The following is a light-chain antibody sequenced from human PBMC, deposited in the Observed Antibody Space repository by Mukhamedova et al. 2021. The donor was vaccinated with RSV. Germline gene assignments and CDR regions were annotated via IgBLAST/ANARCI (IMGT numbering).Light chain of an antibody. Sequence: TVNWHQQLPGTAPKLLIFTNSQRPPGVPDRFSGSKSGTSAYLAISGLQSEDEADYYCSTRDDSLNGWVFGGGTKLT. V-gene: IGLV1-44*01. CDR2: TNS. J-gene: IGLJ3*02. CDR1: T. CDR3: STRDDSLNGWV.